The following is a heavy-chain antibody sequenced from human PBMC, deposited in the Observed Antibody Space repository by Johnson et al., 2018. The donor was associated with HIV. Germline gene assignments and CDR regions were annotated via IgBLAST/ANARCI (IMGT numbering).Heavy chain of an antibody. Sequence: VQLVESGGGVVQPGRSLRLSCAASGFTFSSYWMSWVRQAPGKGLEWVANIKQDGSEKYYVDSVKGRFTISRDNAKNTLYLQMNSLRAEDTAVYYCAREGIAAAVNAFDIWGQGTMVTVSS. CDR2: IKQDGSEK. CDR1: GFTFSSYW. V-gene: IGHV3-7*01. J-gene: IGHJ3*02. CDR3: AREGIAAAVNAFDI. D-gene: IGHD6-13*01.